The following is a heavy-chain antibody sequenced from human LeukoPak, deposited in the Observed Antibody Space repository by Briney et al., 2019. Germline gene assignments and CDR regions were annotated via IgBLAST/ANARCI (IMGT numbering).Heavy chain of an antibody. Sequence: PSETLSLTCTVSGGSIRSSSYYWGWIRQPPGKGLEWIGSIYYSGSTYYNPSLKSRVTISVDTSKNQFSLKLSSVTAADTAVYYCARVDSGGYHSDYWDQGTLVTVSS. CDR3: ARVDSGGYHSDY. CDR2: IYYSGST. CDR1: GGSIRSSSYY. V-gene: IGHV4-39*07. D-gene: IGHD3-22*01. J-gene: IGHJ4*02.